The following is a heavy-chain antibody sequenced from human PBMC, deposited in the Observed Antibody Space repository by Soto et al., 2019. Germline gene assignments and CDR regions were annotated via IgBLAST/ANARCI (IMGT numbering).Heavy chain of an antibody. V-gene: IGHV3-30-3*01. D-gene: IGHD4-17*01. CDR1: GFTFSSYA. CDR2: ISYDGNNK. CDR3: VRMRNAFGS. Sequence: QVQLVESGGGVVQPGRSLRLSCAASGFTFSSYAMHWVRQAPGKGLEWVAVISYDGNNKYYADSVKGRFTISRDNSKNTLYVQMNSLRAEDTAVYYAVRMRNAFGSWGQGTLVTVSS. J-gene: IGHJ4*02.